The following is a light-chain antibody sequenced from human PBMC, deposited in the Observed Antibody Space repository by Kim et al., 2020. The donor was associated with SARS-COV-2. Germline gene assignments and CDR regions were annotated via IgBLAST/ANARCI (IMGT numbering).Light chain of an antibody. Sequence: APGERAILSCRASQSVSSSYLAWYQQKPGQAPRLLIYDASSRATGIPDRFSGSGSGTDFTLTISRLEPEDFAVYYCQQYGGSPLTFGGGTKVDIK. J-gene: IGKJ4*01. CDR1: QSVSSSY. CDR3: QQYGGSPLT. V-gene: IGKV3-20*01. CDR2: DAS.